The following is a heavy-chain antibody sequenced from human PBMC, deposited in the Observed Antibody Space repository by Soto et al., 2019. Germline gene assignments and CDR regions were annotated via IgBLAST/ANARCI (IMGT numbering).Heavy chain of an antibody. D-gene: IGHD2-2*02. CDR3: AKMGGFDIVVVPAAIGPFDY. Sequence: SGGSLRLSCAASGFTFSSYAMSWVRQAPGKGLEWVSAISGSGGSTYYADSVKGRFTISRDNSKNTLYLQMNSLRAKDTAVYYCAKMGGFDIVVVPAAIGPFDYWGQGTLVTVS. CDR1: GFTFSSYA. J-gene: IGHJ4*02. V-gene: IGHV3-23*01. CDR2: ISGSGGST.